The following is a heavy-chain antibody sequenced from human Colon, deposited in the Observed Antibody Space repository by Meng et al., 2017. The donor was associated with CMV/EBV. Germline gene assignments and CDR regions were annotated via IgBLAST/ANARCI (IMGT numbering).Heavy chain of an antibody. CDR3: ARDTISGVVAFDY. Sequence: GESLKISCAASGFTFSSYGMNWVRQAPGKGLEWVAPIVSSSTYIFYADSVKGRFTISRDNGKNLLYLQMNDLRAEDTGVYYCARDTISGVVAFDYWGQGTLVTVSS. D-gene: IGHD3-3*01. J-gene: IGHJ4*02. CDR1: GFTFSSYG. V-gene: IGHV3-21*06. CDR2: IVSSSTYI.